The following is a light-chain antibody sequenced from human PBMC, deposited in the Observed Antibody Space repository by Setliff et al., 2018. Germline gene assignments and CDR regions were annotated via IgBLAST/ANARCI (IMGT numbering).Light chain of an antibody. Sequence: SALTQPPSASGSPGQSVTISCTGTSSDVGGYNYVSWYQQHPGKAPKLMIYEVSKWPSGVPDRFSGSKSGNTASLTVSGLQAEDEADYYCSSYAGSNNYVFGTGTKGTVL. V-gene: IGLV2-8*01. CDR1: SSDVGGYNY. J-gene: IGLJ1*01. CDR2: EVS. CDR3: SSYAGSNNYV.